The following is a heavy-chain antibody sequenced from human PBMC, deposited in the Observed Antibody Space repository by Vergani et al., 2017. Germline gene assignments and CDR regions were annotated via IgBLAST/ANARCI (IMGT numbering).Heavy chain of an antibody. CDR2: IGNGGDSA. Sequence: EVQLLESGGGLVQPGGSLRLSCAASGFTFSSYAMRWVRQAPGKGLEWVSAIGNGGDSAFYRDSVKGRFTISRDNSKNMLYLQVNSLRAEDTAVYFCARTFGSTGSGGFDIWGQGTMVTVSS. D-gene: IGHD1-26*01. CDR1: GFTFSSYA. V-gene: IGHV3-23*01. J-gene: IGHJ3*02. CDR3: ARTFGSTGSGGFDI.